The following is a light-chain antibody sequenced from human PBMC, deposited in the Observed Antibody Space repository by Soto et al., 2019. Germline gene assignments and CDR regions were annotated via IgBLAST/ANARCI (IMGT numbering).Light chain of an antibody. J-gene: IGLJ2*01. Sequence: QPVLTQPPSASGTPGQRVTISCSGSRSNVGINAVNWYQHLAGAAPKLLIYNNNHRPSGVPDRFSGSKSGTSASLAISGLQSEDEADYFCAAWDDSLNAVLFGGGTKVTVL. CDR3: AAWDDSLNAVL. CDR1: RSNVGINA. CDR2: NNN. V-gene: IGLV1-44*01.